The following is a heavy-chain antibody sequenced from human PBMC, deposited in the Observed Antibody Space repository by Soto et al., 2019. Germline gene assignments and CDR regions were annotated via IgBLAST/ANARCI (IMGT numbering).Heavy chain of an antibody. CDR2: IKQDGSEK. D-gene: IGHD6-19*01. CDR3: ARAVRLVPYDY. Sequence: EVQLLESGGDLVQPGGSLRLSCAASGFTFSSYAMSWVRQAPGKGLEWVANIKQDGSEKYYVDSVKGRFTISRDNAKNSLYLQMNSLRAEDTAVYYCARAVRLVPYDYWGQGTLVTVSS. V-gene: IGHV3-7*01. CDR1: GFTFSSYA. J-gene: IGHJ4*02.